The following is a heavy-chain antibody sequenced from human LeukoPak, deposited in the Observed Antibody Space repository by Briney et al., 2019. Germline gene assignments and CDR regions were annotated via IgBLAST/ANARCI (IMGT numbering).Heavy chain of an antibody. CDR1: GFTFSSYG. CDR2: IRYDGSNK. CDR3: AKDAAYDSSGPERDY. J-gene: IGHJ4*02. Sequence: GGSLRLSCAASGFTFSSYGMHWVRQAPGKGLEWVAFIRYDGSNKYYADSVKGRFTISRDNSKNTLYLQMNSLRAEDTAVYYCAKDAAYDSSGPERDYWGQGTLVTVSS. V-gene: IGHV3-30*02. D-gene: IGHD3-22*01.